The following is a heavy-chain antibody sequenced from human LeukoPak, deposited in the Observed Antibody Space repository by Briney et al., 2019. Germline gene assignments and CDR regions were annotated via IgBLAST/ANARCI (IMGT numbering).Heavy chain of an antibody. V-gene: IGHV4-39*02. CDR1: GGSISRSNYY. Sequence: KPSETLSLTCTVSGGSISRSNYYWGWIRQPPGKGLEWIGSIYYSGTTYYNPSLSSRVTISVDTSKNQFSLKLSSVTAADTAVFYCARETYYYGMDVWGQGTTVTVSS. J-gene: IGHJ6*02. CDR2: IYYSGTT. CDR3: ARETYYYGMDV.